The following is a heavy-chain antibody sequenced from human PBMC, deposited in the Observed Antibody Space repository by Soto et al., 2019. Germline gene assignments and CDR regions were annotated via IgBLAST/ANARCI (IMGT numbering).Heavy chain of an antibody. D-gene: IGHD3-22*01. J-gene: IGHJ5*02. CDR3: AHKDRSDFGVLFDP. Sequence: QITLKESGPKLVKPTPTLTMTCTFSGFSLSTSGVAVGWFGQTRGRPLEWLALIYWDDDKRYSPSQKSRLTNTKDTSKNQVVLTMTNMDAVDTATYYWAHKDRSDFGVLFDPWGQGTLVTVSS. V-gene: IGHV2-5*02. CDR2: IYWDDDK. CDR1: GFSLSTSGVA.